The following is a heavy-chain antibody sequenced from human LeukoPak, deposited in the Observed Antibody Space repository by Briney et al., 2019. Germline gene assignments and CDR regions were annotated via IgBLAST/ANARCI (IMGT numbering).Heavy chain of an antibody. D-gene: IGHD2-2*01. Sequence: SGPALVKPTQTLTLTCTFSGFSLSTSEMRVSWIRQPPGKALEWLARIDWDDGKFYSASLKTRLTISKDTSKHQVVLTMTNMDPVDTATYYCARTQSCSRASCYDDYWGQGTLVTVSS. CDR2: IDWDDGK. J-gene: IGHJ4*02. CDR1: GFSLSTSEMR. V-gene: IGHV2-70*04. CDR3: ARTQSCSRASCYDDY.